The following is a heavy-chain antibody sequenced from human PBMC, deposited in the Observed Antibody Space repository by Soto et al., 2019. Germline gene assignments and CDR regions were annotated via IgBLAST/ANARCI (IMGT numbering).Heavy chain of an antibody. J-gene: IGHJ4*02. CDR2: IWYDGSNK. Sequence: GGSLRLSCAASGFTFSSYGMHWVRQAPGKGLEWVAVIWYDGSNKYYADSVKGRFTISRDNSKNTLYLQMNSLRAEDTAVYYCARDLRSIAAAGKDVDYWGQGTLVTVSS. CDR1: GFTFSSYG. CDR3: ARDLRSIAAAGKDVDY. V-gene: IGHV3-33*01. D-gene: IGHD6-13*01.